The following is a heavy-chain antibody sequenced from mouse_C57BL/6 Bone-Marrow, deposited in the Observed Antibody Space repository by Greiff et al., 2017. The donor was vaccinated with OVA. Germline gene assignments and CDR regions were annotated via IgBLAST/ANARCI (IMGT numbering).Heavy chain of an antibody. CDR2: IYPRSGNT. J-gene: IGHJ1*03. CDR1: GYTFTSYG. CDR3: AIMGYSNSGYFDV. Sequence: QVQLQQSGAELARPGASVKLSCKASGYTFTSYGISWVKQRTGQGLEWIGEIYPRSGNTYYNEKFKGKATLTADKSSSTAYMKLRSLTSEDSAVYFCAIMGYSNSGYFDVWGTGTTVTVSS. D-gene: IGHD2-5*01. V-gene: IGHV1-81*01.